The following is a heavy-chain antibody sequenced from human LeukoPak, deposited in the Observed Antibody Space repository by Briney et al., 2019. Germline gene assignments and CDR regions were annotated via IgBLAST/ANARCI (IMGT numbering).Heavy chain of an antibody. CDR3: AKNIAAAGDDAFDI. V-gene: IGHV3-48*03. CDR2: ISSSGSTI. D-gene: IGHD6-13*01. J-gene: IGHJ3*02. CDR1: GFTFSSYE. Sequence: PGGSLRLSCAASGFTFSSYEMNWVRQAPGKGLEWVSYISSSGSTIYYADSVKGRFTISRDNAKNSLYLQMNSLRAEDTAVYYCAKNIAAAGDDAFDIWGQGTMVTVSS.